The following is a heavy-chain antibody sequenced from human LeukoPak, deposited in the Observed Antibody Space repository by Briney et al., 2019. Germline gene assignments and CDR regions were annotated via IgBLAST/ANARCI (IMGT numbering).Heavy chain of an antibody. CDR2: IYSGGTA. D-gene: IGHD3-3*01. J-gene: IGHJ4*02. CDR1: GFPVRSRY. Sequence: GGSLRLSCEVFGFPVRSRYMTLVRQPPGKGLECVSVIYSGGTAYHIDSVKGRFTISRDISKSTMYLEMNNLRVEDTAIYYCASLEGGPSDGRWGQGTLVTVSS. V-gene: IGHV3-53*01. CDR3: ASLEGGPSDGR.